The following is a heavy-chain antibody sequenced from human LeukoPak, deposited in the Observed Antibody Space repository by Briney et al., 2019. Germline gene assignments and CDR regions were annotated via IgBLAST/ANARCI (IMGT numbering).Heavy chain of an antibody. V-gene: IGHV4-39*07. CDR2: IYYSGST. CDR3: ARRPSPPIVVVNRRGNYFDY. J-gene: IGHJ4*02. CDR1: GGSISSSSYY. Sequence: PSETLSLTCTVSGGSISSSSYYWGWIRQPPGKGLEWIGSIYYSGSTYYNPSLKSRVTISVDTSKNQFSLKLSSVTAADTAVYYCARRPSPPIVVVNRRGNYFDYWGQGTLVTVSS. D-gene: IGHD3-22*01.